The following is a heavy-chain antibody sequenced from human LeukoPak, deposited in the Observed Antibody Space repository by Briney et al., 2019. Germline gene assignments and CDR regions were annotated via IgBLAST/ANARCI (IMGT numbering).Heavy chain of an antibody. Sequence: NPSETLSLTCTVSGGSISSYYWSWIRQPPGKGLEWIGYIYYSGSTNYNPSLKSRVTISVDTSKNQFSLKLSSVTAADTAVYYCARVTGYRIEDYFDYWGQGTLVTVSS. J-gene: IGHJ4*02. CDR1: GGSISSYY. CDR3: ARVTGYRIEDYFDY. CDR2: IYYSGST. D-gene: IGHD6-13*01. V-gene: IGHV4-59*01.